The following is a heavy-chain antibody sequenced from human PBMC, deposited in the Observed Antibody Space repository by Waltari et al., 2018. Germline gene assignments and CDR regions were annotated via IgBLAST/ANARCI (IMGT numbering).Heavy chain of an antibody. J-gene: IGHJ4*02. V-gene: IGHV3-48*04. D-gene: IGHD4-17*01. CDR1: GFTFSSYS. Sequence: EVQLVESGGGLVQPGGSLRLSCAASGFTFSSYSMNWVRRAPGKGLEWVSYISSSSSTIYYADSVKGRFTISRDNAKNSLYLQMNSLRAEDTAVYYCARVTVTTLDYWGQGTLVTVSS. CDR2: ISSSSSTI. CDR3: ARVTVTTLDY.